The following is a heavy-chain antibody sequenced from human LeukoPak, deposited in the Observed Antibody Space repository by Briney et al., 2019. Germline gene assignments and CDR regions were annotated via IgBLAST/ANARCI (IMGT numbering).Heavy chain of an antibody. CDR3: AREASRNHWFDP. J-gene: IGHJ5*02. Sequence: ASVKVSCKASGYTFTGYYMHWVRQAPGQGLEWMGWINPNSGGTNYAQKFQGRVTMTRDTSISTAYMELSRLRSDDTAVYYCAREASRNHWFDPWGQGTLVTVSS. CDR2: INPNSGGT. V-gene: IGHV1-2*02. CDR1: GYTFTGYY.